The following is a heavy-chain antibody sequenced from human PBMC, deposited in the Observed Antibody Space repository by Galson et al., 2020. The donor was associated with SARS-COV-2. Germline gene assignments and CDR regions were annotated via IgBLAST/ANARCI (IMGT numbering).Heavy chain of an antibody. D-gene: IGHD2-21*02. J-gene: IGHJ4*02. CDR3: ARGLGSDSYYGY. CDR2: INPSGGSP. Sequence: ASVKVSCKASGYTFTSYYIHWVRQAPGQGLEWMGIINPSGGSPTYTQKFQGRVTMTRDTSTSTVYMELSSLRSEDTAVYYCARGLGSDSYYGYWGQGTLVTVSS. CDR1: GYTFTSYY. V-gene: IGHV1-46*01.